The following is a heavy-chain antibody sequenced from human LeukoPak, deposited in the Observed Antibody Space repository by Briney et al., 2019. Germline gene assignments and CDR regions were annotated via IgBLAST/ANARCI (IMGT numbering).Heavy chain of an antibody. J-gene: IGHJ6*02. CDR3: ARDGISYNSSADYSWWGEWRHYGMDV. Sequence: ASVKVSCKASGYTFTGYYVHWVRQAPGQGLEWMGWINPKNGGTNYAQKFQGRVTMTRDTTISTAYMDLTRLRSDDTAVYYCARDGISYNSSADYSWWGEWRHYGMDVWGQGTTVTVSS. CDR1: GYTFTGYY. V-gene: IGHV1-2*02. D-gene: IGHD6-19*01. CDR2: INPKNGGT.